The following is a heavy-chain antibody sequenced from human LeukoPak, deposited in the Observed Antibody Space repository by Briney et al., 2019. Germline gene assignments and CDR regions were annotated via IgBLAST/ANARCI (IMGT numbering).Heavy chain of an antibody. D-gene: IGHD3-22*01. CDR2: INPNSGGT. Sequence: ASVKVSCKASGYTFTGYYMHWVRQAPGQGLEWMGWINPNSGGTNYAQKFQGRVTMTRDTSISTAYMELSRLRSDDTAVYYCARDRANSHYYDSSGYYLDAFDIWGQGTMVTVSS. J-gene: IGHJ3*02. CDR3: ARDRANSHYYDSSGYYLDAFDI. V-gene: IGHV1-2*02. CDR1: GYTFTGYY.